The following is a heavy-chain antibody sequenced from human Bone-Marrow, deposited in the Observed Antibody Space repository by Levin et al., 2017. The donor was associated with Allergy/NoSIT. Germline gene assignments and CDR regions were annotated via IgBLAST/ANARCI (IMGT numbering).Heavy chain of an antibody. J-gene: IGHJ6*02. CDR2: ISWNSGRM. CDR3: AKDMEPVGGSRRGMVQYYPGLDV. D-gene: IGHD2-15*01. V-gene: IGHV3-9*01. Sequence: GGSLRLSCAASGFIFDDYGMHWVRQAPGKGLEWVSGISWNSGRMDYADSVKGRFTISRDNAKNSLYLEMNSLRAEDTALYYCAKDMEPVGGSRRGMVQYYPGLDVWGQGTTVTVSS. CDR1: GFIFDDYG.